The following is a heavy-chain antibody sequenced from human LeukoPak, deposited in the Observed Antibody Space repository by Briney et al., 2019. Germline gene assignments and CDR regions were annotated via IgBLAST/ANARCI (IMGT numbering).Heavy chain of an antibody. J-gene: IGHJ6*03. V-gene: IGHV4-39*07. Sequence: SETLSLTCTVSGGSISSSSYYWGWIRQPPGKGLEWIGSIYYSGSTYYNPSLKSRVTISVDTPKNQFSLKLSSVTAADTAVYYCASASGAIWSGAKRTGYYYMDVWGKGTTVTVSS. D-gene: IGHD3-3*01. CDR3: ASASGAIWSGAKRTGYYYMDV. CDR1: GGSISSSSYY. CDR2: IYYSGST.